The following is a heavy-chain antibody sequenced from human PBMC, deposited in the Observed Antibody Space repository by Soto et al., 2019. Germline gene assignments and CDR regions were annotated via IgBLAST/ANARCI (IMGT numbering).Heavy chain of an antibody. Sequence: SETLSLTCAVSGGSISSGGYSWSWIRQPPGKGLEWIGYIYLSGSTYYNPSLKSRVTISVDRSKNQFSLKLSSVTAADTAVYYCARGLRYYYGSGSYYPSYYYGMDVWGQGTTVT. CDR3: ARGLRYYYGSGSYYPSYYYGMDV. V-gene: IGHV4-30-2*01. J-gene: IGHJ6*02. CDR1: GGSISSGGYS. D-gene: IGHD3-10*01. CDR2: IYLSGST.